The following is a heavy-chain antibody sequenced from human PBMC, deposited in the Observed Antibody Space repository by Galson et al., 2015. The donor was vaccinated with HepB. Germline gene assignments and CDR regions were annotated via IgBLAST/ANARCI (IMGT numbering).Heavy chain of an antibody. Sequence: SLRLSCAASGFTFSSYAMSWVRQAPGKGLEWVSAISGSGGSTYYADSVKGRFTISRDNSKNTLYLQMNSLRAEDTAVYYCAKDLNFCSGGSCYSGLPGAFDIWGQGTMVTVPS. J-gene: IGHJ3*02. D-gene: IGHD2-15*01. CDR2: ISGSGGST. CDR1: GFTFSSYA. CDR3: AKDLNFCSGGSCYSGLPGAFDI. V-gene: IGHV3-23*01.